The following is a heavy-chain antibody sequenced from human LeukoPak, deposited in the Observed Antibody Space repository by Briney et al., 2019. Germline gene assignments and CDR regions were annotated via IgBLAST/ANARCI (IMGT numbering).Heavy chain of an antibody. D-gene: IGHD6-6*01. J-gene: IGHJ4*02. V-gene: IGHV3-73*01. CDR3: TYTSSSGVVY. CDR2: IRNKANNYAT. CDR1: GFTFSVSA. Sequence: GGSLKLSCAASGFTFSVSAMYWVRQASGKGLEWVGRIRNKANNYATAYAASLKGKFTISRDDSKNTAYLQMNSLETEDTAMYYCTYTSSSGVVYWGQGTLVTVSS.